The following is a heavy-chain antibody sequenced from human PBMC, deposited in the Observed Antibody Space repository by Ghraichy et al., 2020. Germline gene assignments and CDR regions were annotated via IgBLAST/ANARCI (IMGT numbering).Heavy chain of an antibody. D-gene: IGHD1-7*01. V-gene: IGHV3-30*04. CDR2: ISYDGSNT. CDR1: GFNFSTYA. Sequence: SCAASGFNFSTYAMHWVRQAPGKGLEWVAVISYDGSNTYHADSVKGRFTISRDNSRNTLYLQMNSLRGDDTAMYYCAPPTGPGTTPVDWGQGTLVAVSS. CDR3: APPTGPGTTPVD. J-gene: IGHJ4*02.